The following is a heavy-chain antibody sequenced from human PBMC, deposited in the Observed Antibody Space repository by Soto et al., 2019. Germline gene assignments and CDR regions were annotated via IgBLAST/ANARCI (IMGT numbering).Heavy chain of an antibody. Sequence: TGGSLRLSCAASGFTFSSYAMSWVRQAPGKGLEWVSAISGSGGSTYYADSVKGRFTISRDNSKNTLYLQMNSLRAEDTAVYYCAKRISGANWFDPWGQGTLVTVSS. D-gene: IGHD1-26*01. CDR2: ISGSGGST. V-gene: IGHV3-23*01. J-gene: IGHJ5*02. CDR3: AKRISGANWFDP. CDR1: GFTFSSYA.